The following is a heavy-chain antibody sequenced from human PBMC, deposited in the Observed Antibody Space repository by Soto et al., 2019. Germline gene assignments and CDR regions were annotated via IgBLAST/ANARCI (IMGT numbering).Heavy chain of an antibody. V-gene: IGHV1-69*13. J-gene: IGHJ6*02. CDR3: ARDYCSSTSCYDYYYYGVDV. CDR1: GGTFSSYA. CDR2: IIPIFGTA. Sequence: SVKVSCKASGGTFSSYAISWVRQAPGQGLEWMGGIIPIFGTANYAQKFQGRVTITADESTSTAYMELSSLRSEDTAVYYCARDYCSSTSCYDYYYYGVDVWGQGTTVTVSS. D-gene: IGHD2-2*01.